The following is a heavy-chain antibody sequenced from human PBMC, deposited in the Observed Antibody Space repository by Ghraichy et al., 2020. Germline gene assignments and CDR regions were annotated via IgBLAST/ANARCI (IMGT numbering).Heavy chain of an antibody. V-gene: IGHV4-34*01. Sequence: SETLSLTCAVYGGSFSGYYWSWIRQPPGKGLEWIGEINHSGSTNYNPSLKSRVTISVDTSKNQFSLKLSSVTAADTAVYYCARGAAAGAFGYYFDYWGQGTLVTVSS. CDR1: GGSFSGYY. J-gene: IGHJ4*02. D-gene: IGHD6-13*01. CDR3: ARGAAAGAFGYYFDY. CDR2: INHSGST.